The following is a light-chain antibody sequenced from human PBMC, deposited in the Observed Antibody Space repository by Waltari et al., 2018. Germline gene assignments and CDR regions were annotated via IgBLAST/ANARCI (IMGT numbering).Light chain of an antibody. CDR1: SSNTGAGYD. CDR3: QSYDRSLSGSI. V-gene: IGLV1-40*01. J-gene: IGLJ2*01. CDR2: GNT. Sequence: QSGLTQPPSVSGAPGQRVTISCTGGSSNTGAGYDVHWYQLLPGTAPKLLIYGNTNRPSGVPDRFSGSKSGTSASLAITGLQAEDEADYYCQSYDRSLSGSIFGGGTKLTVL.